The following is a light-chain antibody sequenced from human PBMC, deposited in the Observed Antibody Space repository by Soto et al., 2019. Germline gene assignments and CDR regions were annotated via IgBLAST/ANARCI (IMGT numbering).Light chain of an antibody. CDR2: DVS. J-gene: IGLJ2*01. Sequence: QSVLTQPASVSGSPGQSITISCTGTSSDVGGYNYVSCYQQHPGKAPTLMIYDVSNRPSGVSNRFSGSKSGNTASLTISGLQAEDEADYYCSSYTSSSAPYVVFGGGTKLTVL. V-gene: IGLV2-14*01. CDR3: SSYTSSSAPYVV. CDR1: SSDVGGYNY.